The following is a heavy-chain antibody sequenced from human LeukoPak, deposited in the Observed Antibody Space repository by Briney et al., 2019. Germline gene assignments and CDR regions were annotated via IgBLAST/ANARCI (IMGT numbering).Heavy chain of an antibody. CDR3: TKDARNYFEY. V-gene: IGHV3-30-3*01. CDR2: ISYDGSNK. D-gene: IGHD6-6*01. J-gene: IGHJ4*02. Sequence: QSGRSLRLSCAASGFTFSSYAMHWVRQAPGKGLEWVAVISYDGSNKYYADSVKGRFTISRDNSKNSLYLRMNSLRAEDTALYYCTKDARNYFEYWGQGTLVTVSS. CDR1: GFTFSSYA.